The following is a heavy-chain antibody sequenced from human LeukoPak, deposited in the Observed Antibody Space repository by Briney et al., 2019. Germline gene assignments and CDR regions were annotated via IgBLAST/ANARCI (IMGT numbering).Heavy chain of an antibody. CDR3: ARVGYSYGGRFDY. Sequence: SETLSLTCAVYGGSFSGYYWSWIRQPPGKGLEWIGEINHSGSTNYNPSLKSRVTISVDTSKNQFSLKLSSVTAADTAVYYCARVGYSYGGRFDYWGQGTLVTVSS. V-gene: IGHV4-34*01. J-gene: IGHJ4*02. D-gene: IGHD5-18*01. CDR1: GGSFSGYY. CDR2: INHSGST.